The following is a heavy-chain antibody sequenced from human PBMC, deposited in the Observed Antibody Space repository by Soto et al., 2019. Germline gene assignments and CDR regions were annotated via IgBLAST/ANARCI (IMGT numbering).Heavy chain of an antibody. CDR3: ARHYYDSSGLNDAFDI. CDR1: GGTFSSYA. CDR2: IIPIFGTA. V-gene: IGHV1-69*13. Sequence: GASVKVSCKASGGTFSSYAISWVRQAPGQGLEWMGGIIPIFGTANYAQKFQGRVTITADESTSTAYMELSSLRSEDTAVYYCARHYYDSSGLNDAFDIWGQGTMVTVSS. J-gene: IGHJ3*02. D-gene: IGHD3-22*01.